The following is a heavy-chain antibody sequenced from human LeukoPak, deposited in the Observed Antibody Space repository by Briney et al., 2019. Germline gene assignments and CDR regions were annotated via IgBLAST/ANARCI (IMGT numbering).Heavy chain of an antibody. D-gene: IGHD7-27*01. J-gene: IGHJ4*02. CDR1: GYTFTGYY. CDR3: ARDVEARTWGLGNY. Sequence: ASVKVSCKTSGYTFTGYYMHWVRQAPGQGLEWMGRINPNSGGTNHAQKFQGRVTVTSDTSISTAYMELNNLRSDDTAVYYCARDVEARTWGLGNYWGQGTLVTVSS. V-gene: IGHV1-2*06. CDR2: INPNSGGT.